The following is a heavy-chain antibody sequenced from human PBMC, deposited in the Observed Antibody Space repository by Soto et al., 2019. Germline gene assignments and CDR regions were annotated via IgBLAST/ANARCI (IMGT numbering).Heavy chain of an antibody. D-gene: IGHD2-2*01. J-gene: IGHJ6*02. Sequence: SETLSLTCTVSGGSIAYINDHYCSWFRLPPGKGLEWIGYISDIAYTSYNPSLKGRVSISVDTSKNQFSLTLTSVTAADTAVYYCARDRERCISTSCYEDYYYYGMDVWGQGTTVTVSS. CDR2: ISDIAYT. V-gene: IGHV4-61*08. CDR1: GGSIAYINDHY. CDR3: ARDRERCISTSCYEDYYYYGMDV.